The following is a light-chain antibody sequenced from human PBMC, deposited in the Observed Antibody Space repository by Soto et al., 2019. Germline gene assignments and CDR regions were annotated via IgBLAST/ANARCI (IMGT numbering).Light chain of an antibody. V-gene: IGKV1-33*01. CDR1: QDISNY. CDR3: QQSDSLQIT. Sequence: DIQMTQSPSSLSASVGDRVTITCRASQDISNYLNWYQQRPVKAPKLLIYDASNLERGVPSRFSGTRSGTHFTFAITSLQPEDVATYYCQQSDSLQITFGQGTRLEI. CDR2: DAS. J-gene: IGKJ5*01.